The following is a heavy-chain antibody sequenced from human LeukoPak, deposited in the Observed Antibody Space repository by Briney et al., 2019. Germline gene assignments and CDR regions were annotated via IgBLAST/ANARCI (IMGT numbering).Heavy chain of an antibody. Sequence: PSETLSLTCAVYGGSFSGYYWSWIRQPPGKGLEWIGEINHSGSTNYNPSLKSRVTISVDTSKNQFSLKLSSVTAADTAVYYCARVIAVAGTGTFDCWGQGTLVTVSS. CDR2: INHSGST. CDR1: GGSFSGYY. CDR3: ARVIAVAGTGTFDC. J-gene: IGHJ4*02. D-gene: IGHD6-19*01. V-gene: IGHV4-34*01.